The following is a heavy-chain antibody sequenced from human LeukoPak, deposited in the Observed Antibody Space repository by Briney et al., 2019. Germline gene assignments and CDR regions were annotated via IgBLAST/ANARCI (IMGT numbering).Heavy chain of an antibody. V-gene: IGHV3-74*01. Sequence: QPGGSLRLSCAASGFTFSSYWMHWVRQAPGKGLVWVSRINSDGSSTSYADFVKGRFTISRDNSKNTLYLQMNSMRVEDTAVYFCTKEWSNAGTTISPPDYWGQGTLVTVSS. CDR1: GFTFSSYW. D-gene: IGHD1-7*01. CDR2: INSDGSST. J-gene: IGHJ4*02. CDR3: TKEWSNAGTTISPPDY.